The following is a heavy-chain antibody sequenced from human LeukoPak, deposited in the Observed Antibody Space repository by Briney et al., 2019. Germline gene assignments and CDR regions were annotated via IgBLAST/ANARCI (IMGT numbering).Heavy chain of an antibody. J-gene: IGHJ4*02. CDR1: GFTFSSYA. CDR3: AKDVGYDILAGYYSYASDY. CDR2: ISGSGGST. D-gene: IGHD3-9*01. Sequence: AGGSLRLSCAASGFTFSSYAMSWVRQAPGKGLEWVSAISGSGGSTYYADSVKGRFTISRDNSKNTLYLQMNGLRAEDTAVYYCAKDVGYDILAGYYSYASDYWGQGTLVTVSS. V-gene: IGHV3-23*01.